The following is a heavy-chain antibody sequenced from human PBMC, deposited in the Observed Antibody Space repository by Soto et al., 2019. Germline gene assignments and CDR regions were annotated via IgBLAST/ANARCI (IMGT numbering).Heavy chain of an antibody. Sequence: GASVKVSCKASGYTFTDYYMHWVRQAPGQGLEWMGWMNPKSGGTEYAQKFQGRVTMTRDTSISTAYMELNWLTSDDTAVYYCAKRPDSPDSSGYPAWGQGSQVTVSS. V-gene: IGHV1-2*02. CDR3: AKRPDSPDSSGYPA. CDR2: MNPKSGGT. J-gene: IGHJ5*02. D-gene: IGHD3-22*01. CDR1: GYTFTDYY.